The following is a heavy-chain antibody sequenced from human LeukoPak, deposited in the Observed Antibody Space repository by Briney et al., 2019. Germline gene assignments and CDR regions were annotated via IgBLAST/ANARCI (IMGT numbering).Heavy chain of an antibody. V-gene: IGHV4-30-4*08. Sequence: SETLSLTCTVSGGSISSGDYYWSWIRQPPGKGLEWIGNIYDSGSTYYNPSLKSRVTISVDTSKNQFSLKLSSVTAADTAVYYCASSLLSSEYYYYYYYMDVWGEGTTVTVSS. D-gene: IGHD2-2*01. CDR1: GGSISSGDYY. CDR3: ASSLLSSEYYYYYYYMDV. J-gene: IGHJ6*03. CDR2: IYDSGST.